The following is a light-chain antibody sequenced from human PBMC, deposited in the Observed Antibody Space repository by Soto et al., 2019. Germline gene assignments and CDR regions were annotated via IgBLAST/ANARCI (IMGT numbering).Light chain of an antibody. Sequence: DIPMTQSPSTLSASVGDRVTITCWASQSISSWLAWYQQKPGKAPKLLIYDASSLESGVPSRFSGSGSGTEFTLTISSLQPDDVATDYCQQYKSYSETFGQGTKVEIK. J-gene: IGKJ1*01. V-gene: IGKV1-5*01. CDR2: DAS. CDR3: QQYKSYSET. CDR1: QSISSW.